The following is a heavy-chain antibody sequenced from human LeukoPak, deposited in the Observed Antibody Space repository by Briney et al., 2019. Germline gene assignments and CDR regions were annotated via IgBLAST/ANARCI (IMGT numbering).Heavy chain of an antibody. Sequence: TLSLTCTVSGGSISSYSYYWSWIRQPAGKGLEWIGRIYTRGNTNYNPSLKSRVTISLDTSKNQFSLKLSSVTAADTAIYYCARDFSSSSTVYYYYYMDVWGKGTTVTVSS. CDR1: GGSISSYSYY. CDR2: IYTRGNT. J-gene: IGHJ6*03. CDR3: ARDFSSSSTVYYYYYMDV. V-gene: IGHV4-61*02. D-gene: IGHD6-6*01.